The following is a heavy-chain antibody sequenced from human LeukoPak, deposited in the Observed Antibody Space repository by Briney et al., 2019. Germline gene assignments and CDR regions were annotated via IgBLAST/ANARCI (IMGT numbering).Heavy chain of an antibody. CDR3: AREWGVGMVATAANAFDY. V-gene: IGHV1-46*01. CDR2: INPSGGST. CDR1: GYTFTSYY. J-gene: IGHJ4*02. Sequence: ASVKVSCKASGYTFTSYYMHWVRQPPGQGLEWMGIINPSGGSTSYAQKFQDRVTMTRDMSTSTVYMELSSLRSEDTAVYYCAREWGVGMVATAANAFDYWGQGTLVTVSS. D-gene: IGHD5-12*01.